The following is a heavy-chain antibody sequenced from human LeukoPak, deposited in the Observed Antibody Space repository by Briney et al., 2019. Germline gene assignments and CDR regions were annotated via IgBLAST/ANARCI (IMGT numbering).Heavy chain of an antibody. CDR1: GYTFTSYG. CDR3: ARFGDTAMVTDY. D-gene: IGHD5-18*01. J-gene: IGHJ4*02. Sequence: ASVKVSCKASGYTFTSYGISWVRQAPGQGLEWMGRIIPILGIANYAQKFQGRVTITADKSTSTAYMELSSLRSEDTAVYYCARFGDTAMVTDYWGQGTLVTVSS. V-gene: IGHV1-69*04. CDR2: IIPILGIA.